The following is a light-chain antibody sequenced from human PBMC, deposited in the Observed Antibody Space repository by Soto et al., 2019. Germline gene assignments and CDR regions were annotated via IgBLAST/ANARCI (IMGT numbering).Light chain of an antibody. V-gene: IGLV1-47*01. J-gene: IGLJ2*01. CDR1: ISNIGSNY. CDR2: RNN. Sequence: QSVLTQPPSASATPGQTVTISCSGSISNIGSNYVYWYQHLPGTAPKLLISRNNQRPSGVPDRFFGSKSGTSASLAISGLRSEEEVDYYCAAWDDSLSGVVFGGGTKLTVL. CDR3: AAWDDSLSGVV.